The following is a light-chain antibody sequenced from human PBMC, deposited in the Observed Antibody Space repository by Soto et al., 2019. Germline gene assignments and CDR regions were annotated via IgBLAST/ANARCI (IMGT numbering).Light chain of an antibody. CDR1: QSVSSN. V-gene: IGKV3-20*01. Sequence: EIVMSQSPATLSVSTGERATLSCRASQSVSSNLAWYQQKPGQAPRLLIYGASNRATDIPDRFSGRGSGTDFTLTISRLEPEDFAVYYCQQYGSSPPSSTFGQGTRLEIK. CDR3: QQYGSSPPSST. CDR2: GAS. J-gene: IGKJ5*01.